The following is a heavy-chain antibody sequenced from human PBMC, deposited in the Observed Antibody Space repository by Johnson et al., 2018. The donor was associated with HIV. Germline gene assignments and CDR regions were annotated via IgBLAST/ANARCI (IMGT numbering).Heavy chain of an antibody. D-gene: IGHD1-26*01. Sequence: QVQLVESGGGLVQPGGSLRLSCAASGFTFSSYAMHWVRQAPGKGLEWVSLMSFDGSNKDYADSVKGRFTISRDNSKNTLFLQMNSLRAEDTAVYYCAKGRWEATTYDDAFDIWGQGTMVTVSS. CDR1: GFTFSSYA. CDR2: MSFDGSNK. J-gene: IGHJ3*02. CDR3: AKGRWEATTYDDAFDI. V-gene: IGHV3-30*04.